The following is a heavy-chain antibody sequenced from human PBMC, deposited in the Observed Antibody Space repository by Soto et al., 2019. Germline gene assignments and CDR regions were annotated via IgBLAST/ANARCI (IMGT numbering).Heavy chain of an antibody. CDR3: AGGTNYYYYYYMDV. J-gene: IGHJ6*03. V-gene: IGHV4-34*01. CDR2: INHSGST. Sequence: QVQLQQWGAGLLKPSETLSLTCAVYGGSFSGYYWSWIRQPPGKGLEWIGEINHSGSTNYNPSLKSRVTISVDTSKNQFSLKLSSVSAADTAVYYCAGGTNYYYYYYMDVWGKGTTVTVSS. CDR1: GGSFSGYY.